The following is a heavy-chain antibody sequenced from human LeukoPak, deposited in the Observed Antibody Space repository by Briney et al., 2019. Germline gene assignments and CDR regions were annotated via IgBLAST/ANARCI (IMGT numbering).Heavy chain of an antibody. CDR2: ISSTSTT. D-gene: IGHD6-19*01. CDR1: GFTFGSYT. J-gene: IGHJ6*02. Sequence: GGSLRLSCAVSGFTFGSYTMNWVRQAPGKGLEWVSHISSTSTTYYADSVKGRFTTSRDNAKNLLYLQMNSLRDEDTAVYYCASIMLQWLKYYYGMDVWGQGTTVTVSS. CDR3: ASIMLQWLKYYYGMDV. V-gene: IGHV3-48*02.